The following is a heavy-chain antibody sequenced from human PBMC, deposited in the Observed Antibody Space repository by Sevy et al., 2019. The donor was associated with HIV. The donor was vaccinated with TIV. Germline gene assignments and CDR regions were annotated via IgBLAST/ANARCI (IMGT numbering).Heavy chain of an antibody. CDR3: XXXXXXSSEVGTFDI. CDR2: ISSNGGSR. Sequence: GGSLRLSCSASGFSFSGYAMHWVRQAPGKGLEYVSAISSNGGSRYYAESVKGRFTISRDNSKSALYLQMSSLRTEDXXXXXXXXXXXXSSEVGTFDIWGQGTMVTVSS. CDR1: GFSFSGYA. J-gene: IGHJ3*02. D-gene: IGHD1-26*01. V-gene: IGHV3-64D*06.